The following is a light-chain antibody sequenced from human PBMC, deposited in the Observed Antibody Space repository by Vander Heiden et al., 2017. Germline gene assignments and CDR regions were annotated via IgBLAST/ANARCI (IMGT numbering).Light chain of an antibody. Sequence: EIVLTQSPATLSLSPGERATLSCRASQSVNNYLAWFQLKPDQTPRLLIYDASNRATGVPARFSGSGSGTDFTLTISSLEPEDFAVYYCQQCSNWPLTFGPGTKVDIK. CDR3: QQCSNWPLT. J-gene: IGKJ3*01. V-gene: IGKV3-11*01. CDR1: QSVNNY. CDR2: DAS.